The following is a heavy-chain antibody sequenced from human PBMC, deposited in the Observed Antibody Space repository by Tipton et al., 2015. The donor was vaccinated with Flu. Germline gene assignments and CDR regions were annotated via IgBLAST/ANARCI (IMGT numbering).Heavy chain of an antibody. CDR3: ARGRGGGGSSNNWFDP. Sequence: TLSLTCSVSGASISSGGYSWSWIRQPPGKGLEWIGYIYYSGSTNYNSSLKSRVTISVDTSKNQFSLKLTSVTAADTAVYYCARGRGGGGSSNNWFDPWGQGTLVIVSS. CDR2: IYYSGST. CDR1: GASISSGGYS. D-gene: IGHD2-15*01. J-gene: IGHJ5*02. V-gene: IGHV4-61*08.